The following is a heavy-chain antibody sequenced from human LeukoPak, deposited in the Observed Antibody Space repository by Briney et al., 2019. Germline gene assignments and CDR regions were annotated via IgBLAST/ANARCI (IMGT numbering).Heavy chain of an antibody. J-gene: IGHJ5*02. CDR1: GGSISSHY. Sequence: PSETLSLTCTVSGGSISSHYWSWIRQPPGKGLEWFGIINSGGGTTTTPSSKNGFTIYLTTSKNNSPLKLTFCPTAATAVYYGGTTNYNPSLKSRVTISVDTSKNQFSLKLSSVTAADTAVYYCARDRHDILTGDNWFDPWGQGTLVTVSS. D-gene: IGHD3-10*01. CDR3: GTTNYNPSLKSRVTISVDTSKNQFSLKLSSVTAADTAVYYCARDRHDILTGDNWFDP. V-gene: IGHV4-59*11. CDR2: INSGGGT.